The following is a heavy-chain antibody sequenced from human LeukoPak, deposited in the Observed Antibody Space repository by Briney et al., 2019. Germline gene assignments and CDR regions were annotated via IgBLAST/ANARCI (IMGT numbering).Heavy chain of an antibody. V-gene: IGHV3-30*04. J-gene: IGHJ3*02. CDR3: ASPVRVGTGAFDI. D-gene: IGHD2-8*02. CDR1: GFTFSSYA. Sequence: GRSLRLSCAASGFTFSSYAMHWVRQAPGKGLEWVAVISYDGSNKYYADSVKGRFTISRDNSKNTLYLQMNSLRAEDAAVYYCASPVRVGTGAFDIWGQRTMATVSS. CDR2: ISYDGSNK.